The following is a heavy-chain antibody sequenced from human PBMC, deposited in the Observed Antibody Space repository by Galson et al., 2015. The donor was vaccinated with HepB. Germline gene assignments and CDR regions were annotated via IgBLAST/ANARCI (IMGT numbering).Heavy chain of an antibody. D-gene: IGHD6-19*01. CDR3: ARSRVERTVAGTFDS. Sequence: SLRLSCAASGFTFSNAWMSWVRQAPGKGLEWVGRIKSKTDGGTTDYAAPVKGRFTIPRDDSKNTLYLQMNSLRAEDTAVYYCARSRVERTVAGTFDSWGQGTLVTVSS. J-gene: IGHJ4*02. V-gene: IGHV3-15*05. CDR1: GFTFSNAW. CDR2: IKSKTDGGTT.